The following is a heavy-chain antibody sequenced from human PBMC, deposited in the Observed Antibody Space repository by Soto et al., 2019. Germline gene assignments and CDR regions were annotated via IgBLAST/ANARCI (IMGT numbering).Heavy chain of an antibody. D-gene: IGHD3-16*01. Sequence: QVQLQESGPGLVKPSGTLSLTCAVSSGSLSSNNWWSWVRQPPGKGLEWIGELYHSGSTNYNPSLKRRVTISVDKSKNQFSLNLSAVTAADTAVYYCARGDGGNLHWYFDLWGRGTLVTVSS. V-gene: IGHV4-4*02. CDR1: SGSLSSNNW. CDR2: LYHSGST. J-gene: IGHJ2*01. CDR3: ARGDGGNLHWYFDL.